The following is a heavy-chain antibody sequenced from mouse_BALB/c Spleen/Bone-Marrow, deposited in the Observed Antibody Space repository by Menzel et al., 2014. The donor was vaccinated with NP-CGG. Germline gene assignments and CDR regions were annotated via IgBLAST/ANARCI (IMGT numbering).Heavy chain of an antibody. J-gene: IGHJ2*01. D-gene: IGHD1-2*01. CDR1: GYTFTDYY. CDR2: VNPYNGGT. Sequence: DVKLQESGPELVKPGASVKMSCKASGYTFTDYYMDWVKQSHGESFEWIGRVNPYNGGTSYNQKFKGKATLTVDKSSSTAYMELNSLTSEDSAVYYCARPYYGPYFDYWGQGTTLTVSS. CDR3: ARPYYGPYFDY. V-gene: IGHV1-19*01.